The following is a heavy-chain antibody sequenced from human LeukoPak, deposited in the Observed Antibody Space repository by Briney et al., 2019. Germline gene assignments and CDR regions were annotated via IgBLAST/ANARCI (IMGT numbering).Heavy chain of an antibody. CDR3: AKVYASGWSYFDY. V-gene: IGHV3-23*01. J-gene: IGHJ4*02. CDR2: FTGSGDAT. Sequence: GGSLRLPCAASGFAFRSYALSWVRQAPGKGLEWVSGFTGSGDATDYADSVKGRFTISRDNSKNTLSLQMNNLRAEDTAVYYCAKVYASGWSYFDYWGQGTMVTVSS. D-gene: IGHD6-19*01. CDR1: GFAFRSYA.